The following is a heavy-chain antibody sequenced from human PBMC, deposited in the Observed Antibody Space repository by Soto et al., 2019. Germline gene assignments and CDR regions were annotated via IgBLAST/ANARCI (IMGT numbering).Heavy chain of an antibody. CDR2: ISGSGGST. V-gene: IGHV3-23*01. D-gene: IGHD6-13*01. CDR3: AKAPQQPVPGAGYFQH. Sequence: EVQLLESGGGLVQPGGSLRLSCAASGFTLSSYAMSWVRQAPGKGLEWVSVISGSGGSTYYADSVKGRFTISRDNSKNTLDLQMNSLGAEDTAVYHCAKAPQQPVPGAGYFQHWGQGTLVTVSS. J-gene: IGHJ1*01. CDR1: GFTLSSYA.